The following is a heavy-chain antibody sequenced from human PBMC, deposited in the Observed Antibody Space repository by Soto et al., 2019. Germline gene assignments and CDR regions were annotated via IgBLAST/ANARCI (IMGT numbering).Heavy chain of an antibody. D-gene: IGHD6-19*01. V-gene: IGHV3-33*01. CDR2: IWYDGSNK. Sequence: PGGSLRLSCAASGFTFSSYGMHWVRQAPGKGLEWVAVIWYDGSNKYYADSVKGRFTISRDNSKNTLYLQMNSLRAEDTAVYYCAREEVKSGWYWFDPWGQGTLVTVSS. CDR3: AREEVKSGWYWFDP. CDR1: GFTFSSYG. J-gene: IGHJ5*02.